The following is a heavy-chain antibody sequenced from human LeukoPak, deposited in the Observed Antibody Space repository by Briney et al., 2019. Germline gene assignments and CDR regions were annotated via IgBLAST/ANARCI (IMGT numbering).Heavy chain of an antibody. CDR1: GGTFSSYA. CDR3: ASGGVVVVVAATPDLQYYYYYGMDV. CDR2: IIPIFGTA. J-gene: IGHJ6*04. Sequence: ASVKVSCKASGGTFSSYAISWVRQAPGQGLEWMGGIIPIFGTANYAQKFQGRVTITADESTSTAYMELSSLRSEDKAVYYCASGGVVVVVAATPDLQYYYYYGMDVWGKGTTVTVSS. D-gene: IGHD2-15*01. V-gene: IGHV1-69*13.